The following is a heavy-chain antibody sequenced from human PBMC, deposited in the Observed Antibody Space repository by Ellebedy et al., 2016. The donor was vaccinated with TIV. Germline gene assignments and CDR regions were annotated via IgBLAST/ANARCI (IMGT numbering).Heavy chain of an antibody. V-gene: IGHV4-39*01. CDR2: IYYSGST. Sequence: SETLSLXXTVPGGPISTAGYYWGWIRQPPGQGLEWIGSIYYSGSTYHKPSLQSRVTFSVDTSKNQFSLKLTSVTAADSAVYYCARRGSVAGNPIFDYWGQGTLVTVSS. CDR3: ARRGSVAGNPIFDY. CDR1: GGPISTAGYY. D-gene: IGHD6-19*01. J-gene: IGHJ4*02.